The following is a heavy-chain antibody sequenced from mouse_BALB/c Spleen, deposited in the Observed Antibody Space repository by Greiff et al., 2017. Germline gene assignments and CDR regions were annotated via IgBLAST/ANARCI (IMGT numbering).Heavy chain of an antibody. J-gene: IGHJ1*01. Sequence: EVQLVESGGGLVQPKGSLKLSCAASGYTFNTYAMNWVRQAPGKGLEWVARIRSKSNNYATYYADSVKDRFTISRDDSQSMLYLQMNNLKTEDTAMYYCVRQGFDGYYGYFDVWGAGTTVTVSS. CDR1: GYTFNTYA. CDR2: IRSKSNNYAT. CDR3: VRQGFDGYYGYFDV. D-gene: IGHD2-3*01. V-gene: IGHV10-1*02.